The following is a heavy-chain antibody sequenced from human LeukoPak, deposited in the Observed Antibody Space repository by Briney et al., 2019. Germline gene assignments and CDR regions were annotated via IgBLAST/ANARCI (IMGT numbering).Heavy chain of an antibody. V-gene: IGHV4-59*01. D-gene: IGHD2-15*01. Sequence: PSETLSLXCTVSGGSTSSYYWSWIRQPPGKGLEWIGYIYYSGSTNYNPSLMSRVTISVDTSKNQFSLKLSSVTAADTAVYYCARAGWVVAATGAFDIWGQGTMVIVSS. CDR1: GGSTSSYY. J-gene: IGHJ3*02. CDR2: IYYSGST. CDR3: ARAGWVVAATGAFDI.